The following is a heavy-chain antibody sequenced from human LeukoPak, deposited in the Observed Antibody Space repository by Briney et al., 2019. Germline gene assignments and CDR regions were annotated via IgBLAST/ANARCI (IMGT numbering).Heavy chain of an antibody. D-gene: IGHD4-17*01. J-gene: IGHJ4*02. CDR3: ARGHYGDYVLDY. V-gene: IGHV3-21*01. CDR2: ISSTSSSI. CDR1: GFTFSGSV. Sequence: KPGGSLRLSRAAPGFTFSGSVMSWVRQAPGKGVEWVSTISSTSSSIYYADSVKGRFTISRDNAKNSLYLQMNSLRAEDTAVYYCARGHYGDYVLDYWGQGTLVTVPS.